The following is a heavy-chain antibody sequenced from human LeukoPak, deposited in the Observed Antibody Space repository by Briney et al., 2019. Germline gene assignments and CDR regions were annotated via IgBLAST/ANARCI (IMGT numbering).Heavy chain of an antibody. J-gene: IGHJ6*03. CDR3: AKDTPRTYYHYMDV. Sequence: GGSLRLSCAASGFTFSSYWMSWVRQAPGKGLEWVANIKQDGSEKYYADSVKGRFTISRDNSKNTLYLQMNSLRAEDTAVYFCAKDTPRTYYHYMDVWGRGTTVTISS. V-gene: IGHV3-7*01. CDR2: IKQDGSEK. CDR1: GFTFSSYW.